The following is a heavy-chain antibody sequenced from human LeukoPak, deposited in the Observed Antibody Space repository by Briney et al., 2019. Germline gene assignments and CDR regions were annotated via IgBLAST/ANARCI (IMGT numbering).Heavy chain of an antibody. V-gene: IGHV3-11*01. J-gene: IGHJ3*02. CDR3: AGSSGNDAFDI. CDR2: ISSSGSTI. Sequence: GGSLRLSCAASGFTFSDYYMSWIRQARGRRLEWVSYISSSGSTIYYADSVKGRFTISRDNAKNSLYLQMNGLRAEDTAVYYCAGSSGNDAFDIWGQGTMVTVSS. CDR1: GFTFSDYY. D-gene: IGHD3-22*01.